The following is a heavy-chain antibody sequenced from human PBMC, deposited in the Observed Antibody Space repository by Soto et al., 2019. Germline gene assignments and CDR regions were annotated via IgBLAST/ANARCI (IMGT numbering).Heavy chain of an antibody. CDR3: ARDFGNPKGRLDP. CDR1: GLTFSAYA. Sequence: PGGSLRLSCAASGLTFSAYAMSWVRQAPGKGLDWVSTIGVRGGSTYYADSVKGRFTISRDNTKNSLYLQMNSLRAEDTSFYYCARDFGNPKGRLDPWGQGILVTVSS. CDR2: IGVRGGST. J-gene: IGHJ5*02. D-gene: IGHD3-10*01. V-gene: IGHV3-23*01.